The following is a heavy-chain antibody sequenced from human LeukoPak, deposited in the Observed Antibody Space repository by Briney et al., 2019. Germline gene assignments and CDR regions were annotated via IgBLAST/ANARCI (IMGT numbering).Heavy chain of an antibody. CDR1: GFTFSGSA. CDR2: IRSKANSYAT. V-gene: IGHV3-73*01. J-gene: IGHJ4*02. Sequence: PGGSLRLSCAASGFTFSGSAMHWVRQASGKGLEWVGRIRSKANSYATAYAASVKGRFTISRDDSKNTAYLQMNSLKTEDTAVYYCTSTGSPLGYCSGGSCQTQYWGQRTLVTVSS. D-gene: IGHD2-15*01. CDR3: TSTGSPLGYCSGGSCQTQY.